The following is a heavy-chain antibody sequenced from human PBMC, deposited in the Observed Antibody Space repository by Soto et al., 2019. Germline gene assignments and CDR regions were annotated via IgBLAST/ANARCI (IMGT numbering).Heavy chain of an antibody. CDR3: TRDGVKAAAATTGDQIGISPIMEFDY. CDR2: IRSKAYGGTT. D-gene: IGHD6-13*01. J-gene: IGHJ4*02. Sequence: GGSLRLSCTASGFTFGDYAMSWFRQAPGKGLEWVGFIRSKAYGGTTEYAASVKGRFTISRDDSKSIAYLQMNSLKTGETAVYYCTRDGVKAAAATTGDQIGISPIMEFDYWGQGTLVTVSS. V-gene: IGHV3-49*03. CDR1: GFTFGDYA.